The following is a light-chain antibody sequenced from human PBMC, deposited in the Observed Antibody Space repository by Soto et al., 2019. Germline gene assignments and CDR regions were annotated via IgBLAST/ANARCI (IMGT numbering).Light chain of an antibody. CDR2: KAS. CDR3: QQYNSYPLT. V-gene: IGKV1-5*03. Sequence: DIQMTQSPSTLSASVGDRVTITCRASQSIRSWLAWYQQKPGKAPKLLIYKASSLESGVPSRFSGSGSGTEFTLTISSLQPDDFATYYCQQYNSYPLTCGQGTKVEIK. J-gene: IGKJ1*01. CDR1: QSIRSW.